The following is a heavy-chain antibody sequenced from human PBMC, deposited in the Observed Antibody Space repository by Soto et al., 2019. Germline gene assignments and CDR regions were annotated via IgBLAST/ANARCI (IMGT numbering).Heavy chain of an antibody. CDR2: IYWNDDK. Sequence: SGPTLVNPTQTLTLTCTFSGLSLSTSGVGVGWIRQPPGKALEWLALIYWNDDKRYSPSLKSRLTITKDTSKNQVVLTMTNMDPVDTATYYCAHRQATYYDFWSGYFDYYYGMDVWGQGTTVTVSS. CDR1: GLSLSTSGVG. V-gene: IGHV2-5*01. D-gene: IGHD3-3*01. CDR3: AHRQATYYDFWSGYFDYYYGMDV. J-gene: IGHJ6*02.